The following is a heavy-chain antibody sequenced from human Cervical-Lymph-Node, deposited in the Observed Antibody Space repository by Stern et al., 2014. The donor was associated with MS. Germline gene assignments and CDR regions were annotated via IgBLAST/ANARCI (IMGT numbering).Heavy chain of an antibody. V-gene: IGHV1-46*01. CDR2: VNANGGSA. J-gene: IGHJ6*02. CDR1: GYTFIRYY. Sequence: VQLVESGAQVKKPGASVKVSCKGSGYTFIRYYIQWVRQAPGQGLEWMGIVNANGGSARYAQKFQGRVTMASDTSTSTVSMELSSLRSEDTAVYYCATLYDSSGNYSMEVWGQGTTVIVSS. CDR3: ATLYDSSGNYSMEV. D-gene: IGHD5/OR15-5a*01.